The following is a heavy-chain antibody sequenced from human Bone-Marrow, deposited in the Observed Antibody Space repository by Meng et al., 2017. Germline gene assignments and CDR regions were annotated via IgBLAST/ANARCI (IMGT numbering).Heavy chain of an antibody. D-gene: IGHD1-26*01. J-gene: IGHJ4*02. Sequence: HLQESGPGLVNPSQTLSLTCTVSGGSISSGGYYWSWIRQHPGNGLEWIGYIYYSGSTYYNPSLKSLVTISVDTSKNQFSLKLSSVTAADTAVYYCARVGYSGSRVTSYYFDYWGQGTLVTVSS. CDR3: ARVGYSGSRVTSYYFDY. V-gene: IGHV4-31*01. CDR1: GGSISSGGYY. CDR2: IYYSGST.